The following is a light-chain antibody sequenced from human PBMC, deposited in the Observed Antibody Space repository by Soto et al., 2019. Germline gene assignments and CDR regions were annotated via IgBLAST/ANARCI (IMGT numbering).Light chain of an antibody. V-gene: IGKV3-15*01. CDR3: QHYYNLPLT. Sequence: EIVLTQSPATLSVSPGERATLSCRASQSVSSNLTWYQQKPGQAPRLLIYGASTRAPGIPARFSGSGSGTEFTLSISSLQSEDFAVYYYQHYYNLPLTFGGGAKVEIK. CDR2: GAS. CDR1: QSVSSN. J-gene: IGKJ4*02.